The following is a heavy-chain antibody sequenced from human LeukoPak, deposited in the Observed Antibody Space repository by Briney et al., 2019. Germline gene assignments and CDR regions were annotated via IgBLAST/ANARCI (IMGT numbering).Heavy chain of an antibody. CDR3: ARGVVVVPAASEKGYYYYYMDV. J-gene: IGHJ6*03. D-gene: IGHD2-2*01. Sequence: GASVKVSCKASGYTFTSYGISWMRQAPGQGLEWMGWISAYNGNTNYAQKLQGRVTMTTDTSTSTAYMELRSQRSDDTAVYYCARGVVVVPAASEKGYYYYYMDVWGKGTTVTVSS. V-gene: IGHV1-18*01. CDR2: ISAYNGNT. CDR1: GYTFTSYG.